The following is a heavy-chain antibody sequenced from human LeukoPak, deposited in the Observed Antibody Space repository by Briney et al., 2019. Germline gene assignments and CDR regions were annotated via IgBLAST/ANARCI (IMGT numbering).Heavy chain of an antibody. CDR1: GFTFNRNA. V-gene: IGHV3-23*01. CDR3: VRRGDASSGWGDHDF. CDR2: IGGSGDKT. D-gene: IGHD6-19*01. J-gene: IGHJ4*02. Sequence: GGSLRLSCAASGFTFNRNAISWVRQAPGKGLEWVSAIGGSGDKTFYADSVKGRFTISRDNSKNMVHLQMNSLTGEDTALYYCVRRGDASSGWGDHDFWGQGALVTVSS.